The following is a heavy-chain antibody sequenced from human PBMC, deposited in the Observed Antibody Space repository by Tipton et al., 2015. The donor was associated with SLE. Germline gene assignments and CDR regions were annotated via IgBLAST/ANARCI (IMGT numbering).Heavy chain of an antibody. CDR2: IFRNGNT. D-gene: IGHD1-26*01. CDR1: GGSIRSNY. Sequence: TLSLTCTVSGGSIRSNYWSWIRQPAGKGLEWIGRIFRNGNTNYNPSLKSRVIMSVDTSKNQFSLKLGSVTAADTALYYCVRENGWEILRGNAFDIWGQGTMVTVSS. CDR3: VRENGWEILRGNAFDI. V-gene: IGHV4-4*07. J-gene: IGHJ3*02.